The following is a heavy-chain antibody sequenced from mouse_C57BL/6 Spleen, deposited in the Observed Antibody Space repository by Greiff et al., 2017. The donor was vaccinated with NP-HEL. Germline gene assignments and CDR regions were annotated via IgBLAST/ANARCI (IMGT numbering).Heavy chain of an antibody. J-gene: IGHJ2*01. CDR2: IHPNSGST. Sequence: QVQLQQPGAELVKPGASVKLSCKASGYTFTSYWMHWVKQRPGQGLEWIGMIHPNSGSTNYNEKFKSKATLTVDKSSSTAYMQLSSLTSEDSAVYYCAGSPYYGGSSYPYFDYWGQGTTLTVSS. V-gene: IGHV1-64*01. CDR1: GYTFTSYW. D-gene: IGHD1-1*01. CDR3: AGSPYYGGSSYPYFDY.